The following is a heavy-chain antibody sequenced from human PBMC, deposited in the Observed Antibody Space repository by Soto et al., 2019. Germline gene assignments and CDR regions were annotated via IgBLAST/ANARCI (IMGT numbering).Heavy chain of an antibody. CDR2: INSDGSST. Sequence: EVQLVESGGGLVQPGGSLRLSCAASGFTFSSYWMHWVRQAPGKGLVWDSRINSDGSSTSYADSVKGRFTISRDNAKNTLYLQMNSLRAEDTAVYYCARDPSIDYGDYDTEGDAFDIWGQGTMVTVSS. V-gene: IGHV3-74*01. J-gene: IGHJ3*02. CDR1: GFTFSSYW. CDR3: ARDPSIDYGDYDTEGDAFDI. D-gene: IGHD4-17*01.